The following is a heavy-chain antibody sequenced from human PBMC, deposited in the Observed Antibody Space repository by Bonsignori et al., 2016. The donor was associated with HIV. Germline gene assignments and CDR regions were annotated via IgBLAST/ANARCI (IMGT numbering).Heavy chain of an antibody. J-gene: IGHJ4*02. Sequence: WIRQPPGKGLEWVATISGSSDGTHYADSLKGRIIISRDNSKNTLYLQMNSLRVEDTAIYYCARSEWVFSYPFDSWGQGALVTVSS. CDR2: ISGSSDGT. D-gene: IGHD1-26*01. CDR3: ARSEWVFSYPFDS. V-gene: IGHV3-23*01.